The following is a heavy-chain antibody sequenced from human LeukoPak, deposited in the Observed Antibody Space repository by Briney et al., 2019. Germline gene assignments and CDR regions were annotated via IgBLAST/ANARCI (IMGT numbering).Heavy chain of an antibody. CDR2: IYYSGST. CDR1: GGSISSYY. CDR3: ARSRGGNYDYYYYYYMDV. V-gene: IGHV4-59*01. Sequence: PSETLSLTCTVSGGSISSYYWSWIRQPPGKGLEWIGCIYYSGSTNYNPSLKSRVTISVDTSKNQFSLKLSSVTAADTAVYYCARSRGGNYDYYYYYYMDVWGKGTTVTVSS. D-gene: IGHD4-23*01. J-gene: IGHJ6*03.